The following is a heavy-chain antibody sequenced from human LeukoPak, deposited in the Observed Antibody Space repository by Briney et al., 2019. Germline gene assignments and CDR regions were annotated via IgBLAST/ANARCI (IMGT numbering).Heavy chain of an antibody. V-gene: IGHV3-66*01. CDR3: ASSSQPGYSSGWYIFAY. CDR2: IYNSGRT. CDR1: EFTVSNNY. D-gene: IGHD6-19*01. Sequence: GGSLRLSCAASEFTVSNNYISWVRQAPGKGLEWVSIIYNSGRTYYADSVKGRFTISRGISQNTVLLQMNSLRDEDTAVYYCASSSQPGYSSGWYIFAYWGQGALVTVSS. J-gene: IGHJ4*02.